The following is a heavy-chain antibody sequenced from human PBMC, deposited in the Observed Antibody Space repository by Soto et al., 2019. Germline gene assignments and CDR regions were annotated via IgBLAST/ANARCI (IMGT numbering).Heavy chain of an antibody. Sequence: EVQLVESGGGLVQPGRSLRLSCAASGFTFDDYAMHWVRQAPGKGLGWVSGISWNSGSIGYADSVKGRFTISRDNAKNSLYLQMNSLRAEDTALYYCAKDTGMIIGNYFDYWGQGTLVTVSS. CDR2: ISWNSGSI. V-gene: IGHV3-9*01. CDR3: AKDTGMIIGNYFDY. CDR1: GFTFDDYA. D-gene: IGHD3-16*01. J-gene: IGHJ4*02.